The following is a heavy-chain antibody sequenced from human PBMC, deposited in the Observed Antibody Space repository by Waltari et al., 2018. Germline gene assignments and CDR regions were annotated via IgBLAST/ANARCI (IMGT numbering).Heavy chain of an antibody. V-gene: IGHV4-30-2*01. CDR2: IYHSGST. CDR3: ARARIAARPAGYFDL. J-gene: IGHJ2*01. D-gene: IGHD6-6*01. CDR1: GGSISSGGYS. Sequence: QLQLQESGSGLVKPSQTLSLTCAVSGGSISSGGYSWSWIRQPPGKGLEWIGYIYHSGSTYYNPSLKSRVTRSVDRSKNQFSLKLSAVTAADTAVYYCARARIAARPAGYFDLWGRGTLVTVSS.